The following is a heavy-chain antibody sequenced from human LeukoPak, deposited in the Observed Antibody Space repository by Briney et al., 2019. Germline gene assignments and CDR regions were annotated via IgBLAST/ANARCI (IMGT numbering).Heavy chain of an antibody. CDR3: ARKGLTKPLSVAVDFDS. Sequence: PSETLSLTCAVYGGSFSGYYWSWIRQPSGKGLEWIAEIDHSGRTNFNRSLKSRITISVDTSKKHFSLKLSSVTAADTAVYYCARKGLTKPLSVAVDFDSWGQGTLVTVSS. J-gene: IGHJ4*02. CDR2: IDHSGRT. CDR1: GGSFSGYY. V-gene: IGHV4-34*01. D-gene: IGHD6-19*01.